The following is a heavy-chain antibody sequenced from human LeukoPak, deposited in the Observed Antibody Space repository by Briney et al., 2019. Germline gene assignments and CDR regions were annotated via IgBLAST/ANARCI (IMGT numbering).Heavy chain of an antibody. D-gene: IGHD5-24*01. V-gene: IGHV3-23*01. CDR2: ISDSGAGT. CDR3: AMKAVPRPRLHDAFDS. J-gene: IGHJ3*01. Sequence: GGSLRLSCAASGFTFSTYAMYWVRQAPGKGLEWVSSISDSGAGTYYADSVKGRFTISRDNSKNTLYLQMNSLRADDTAVYYCAMKAVPRPRLHDAFDSWGQGTVVSVSS. CDR1: GFTFSTYA.